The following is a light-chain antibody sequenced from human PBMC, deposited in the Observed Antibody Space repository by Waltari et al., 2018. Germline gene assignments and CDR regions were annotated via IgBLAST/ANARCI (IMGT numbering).Light chain of an antibody. CDR3: HSRDSSTNHLV. Sequence: SSELTQDPAVSVALGQTVRIPCQGDTLRTNWASWYQQRPRQAPPLVFYGKNNRPSGIPDRFSASSSGNTASLTITGAQAEDEADYCCHSRDSSTNHLVFGGGTKLTVL. J-gene: IGLJ2*01. CDR1: TLRTNW. CDR2: GKN. V-gene: IGLV3-19*01.